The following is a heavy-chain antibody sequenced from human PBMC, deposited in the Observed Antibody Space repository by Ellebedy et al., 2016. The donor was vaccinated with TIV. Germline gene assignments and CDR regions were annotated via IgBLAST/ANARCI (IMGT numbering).Heavy chain of an antibody. Sequence: GGSLRLSXAASGFTFSSYAMHWVRQAPGKGLEWVAVISYDGSNKYYADSVKGRFTISRDNSKNTLYLQMNSLRAEDTAVYYCARDSYDQMIQLWLYYFDYWGQGTLVTVSS. CDR1: GFTFSSYA. CDR2: ISYDGSNK. CDR3: ARDSYDQMIQLWLYYFDY. D-gene: IGHD5-18*01. V-gene: IGHV3-30-3*01. J-gene: IGHJ4*02.